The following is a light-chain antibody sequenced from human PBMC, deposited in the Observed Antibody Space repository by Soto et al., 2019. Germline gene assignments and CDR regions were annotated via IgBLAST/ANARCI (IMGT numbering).Light chain of an antibody. CDR2: GAA. CDR3: RQYGS. Sequence: ETALTPTPGTLSLPPEETATLSCRASPSVSGSNLAWYQKKPGQAPRLVIYGAASRATGIPDRFSGSGSGTDFTLTLSRLEPEDFAVYYCRQYGSFGEGTKVDIK. J-gene: IGKJ4*01. V-gene: IGKV3-20*01. CDR1: PSVSGSN.